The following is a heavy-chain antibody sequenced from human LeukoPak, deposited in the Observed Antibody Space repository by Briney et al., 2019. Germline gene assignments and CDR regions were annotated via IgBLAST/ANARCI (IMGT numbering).Heavy chain of an antibody. CDR3: ARLDSSGYYVDY. CDR1: VGSISTYS. Sequence: SETLSLTCTVSVGSISTYSWSWIRQAPGKGLEWIGYIHYSGTPNYNSSLKSGVTLSVDTCKNQFSLELSSVTDADTGVYYCARLDSSGYYVDYWGQGTLVSVS. J-gene: IGHJ4*02. D-gene: IGHD3-22*01. V-gene: IGHV4-59*08. CDR2: IHYSGTP.